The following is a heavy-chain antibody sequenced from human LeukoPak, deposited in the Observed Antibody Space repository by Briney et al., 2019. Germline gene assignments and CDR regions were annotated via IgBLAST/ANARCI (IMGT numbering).Heavy chain of an antibody. CDR1: GGSISRSSYY. V-gene: IGHV4-39*01. CDR3: ARHGGYRYKTLNYYYYMDV. Sequence: SGTLSLSSMLSGGSISRSSYYCGWSRQPPGRGLEWIGDIYYSGSTYYNPSLKSRVTISVDTSKNQFSLKLSSVTAADTAVYYCARHGGYRYKTLNYYYYMDVWGKGTTVTVSS. J-gene: IGHJ6*03. CDR2: IYYSGST. D-gene: IGHD5-18*01.